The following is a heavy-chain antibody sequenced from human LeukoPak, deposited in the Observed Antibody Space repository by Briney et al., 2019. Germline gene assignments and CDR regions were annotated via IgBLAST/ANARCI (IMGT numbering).Heavy chain of an antibody. CDR1: GFTFSGYG. CDR3: AKAGYYYDSSGYYDY. V-gene: IGHV3-30*18. D-gene: IGHD3-22*01. J-gene: IGHJ4*02. Sequence: GGSQRLSCAASGFTFSGYGMHWVRQAPGKGLEWVAVISYDGSNKYYADSVKGRFTISRDNSKNTLYLQMNSLRAEDTAVYYCAKAGYYYDSSGYYDYWGQGTLVTVSS. CDR2: ISYDGSNK.